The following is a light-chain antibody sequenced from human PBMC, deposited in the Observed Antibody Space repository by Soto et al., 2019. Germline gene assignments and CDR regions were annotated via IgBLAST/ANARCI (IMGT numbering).Light chain of an antibody. CDR3: QHYGSSPPP. CDR2: QTS. CDR1: QYINTR. Sequence: EIVLTQSPATLSSFPGDRVTLSCRASQYINTRLAWYQHRPGQSPRLLIYQTSLRAAGIPARFSGSGSGTDFTRTISRLEPEDFAVYYCQHYGSSPPPFGQGTKVDIK. J-gene: IGKJ1*01. V-gene: IGKV3-20*01.